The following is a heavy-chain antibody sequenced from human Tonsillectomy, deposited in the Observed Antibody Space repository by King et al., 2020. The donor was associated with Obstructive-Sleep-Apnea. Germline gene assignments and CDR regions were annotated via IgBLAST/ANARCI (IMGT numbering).Heavy chain of an antibody. CDR2: INSDGSST. D-gene: IGHD3-9*01. Sequence: VQLVESGGGLVQPGGSLRLSCAASGFTFSSYWMHWVRQAPGKGLVWVSRINSDGSSTSYADSVKGRFTISRDNAKNTLYLHMNRLRAEDTAVYDCARASGYYDILTGRYYYYGMDVWGQGTTVTVSS. J-gene: IGHJ6*02. V-gene: IGHV3-74*01. CDR1: GFTFSSYW. CDR3: ARASGYYDILTGRYYYYGMDV.